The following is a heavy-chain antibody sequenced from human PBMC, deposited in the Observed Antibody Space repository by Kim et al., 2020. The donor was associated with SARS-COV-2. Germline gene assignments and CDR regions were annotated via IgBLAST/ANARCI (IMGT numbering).Heavy chain of an antibody. Sequence: SETLSLTCAVYGGSFSGYYWSWIRQPPGKGLEWIGEINHSGSTNYNPSLKSRVTISVDTSKNQFSLKLSSVTAADTAVYYCARASMITFGGVIALNWFDPWGQGTLVTVSS. CDR3: ARASMITFGGVIALNWFDP. CDR2: INHSGST. D-gene: IGHD3-16*02. J-gene: IGHJ5*02. CDR1: GGSFSGYY. V-gene: IGHV4-34*01.